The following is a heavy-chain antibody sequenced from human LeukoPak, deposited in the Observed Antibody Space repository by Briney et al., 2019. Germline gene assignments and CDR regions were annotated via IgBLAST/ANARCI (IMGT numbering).Heavy chain of an antibody. CDR1: GGSFSGYY. CDR3: AREGSRDYGSGSSYFDY. Sequence: SETLSLTCAVYGGSFSGYYWSWIRQPPGKGLEWIGRIYTSGSTNYNPSLKSRVTISVDTSKNQFSLKLSSVTAADTAVYYCAREGSRDYGSGSSYFDYWGQGTLVTVSS. CDR2: IYTSGST. J-gene: IGHJ4*02. D-gene: IGHD3-10*01. V-gene: IGHV4-4*08.